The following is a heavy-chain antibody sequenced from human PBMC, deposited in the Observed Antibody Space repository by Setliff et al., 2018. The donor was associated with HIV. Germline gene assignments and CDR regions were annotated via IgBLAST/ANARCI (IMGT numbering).Heavy chain of an antibody. CDR1: GYAFSAYD. CDR3: ARGQPPTPRPYFYHMDV. D-gene: IGHD2-15*01. Sequence: ASVKVSCKASGYAFSAYDFNWVRQAPGRGLEWVGSMSPQSDNTVYAQKFLGRVTMTMDTSIGTAYMELSSLRSEDTAVYYCARGQPPTPRPYFYHMDVWGNGTSVTVSS. CDR2: MSPQSDNT. V-gene: IGHV1-8*02. J-gene: IGHJ6*03.